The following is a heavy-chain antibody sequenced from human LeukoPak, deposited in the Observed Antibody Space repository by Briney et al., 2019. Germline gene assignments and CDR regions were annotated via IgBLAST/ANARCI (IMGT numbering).Heavy chain of an antibody. CDR2: INPNSGDT. Sequence: ASVKVSCKASGYTFTNYGVSWVRQAPGQGLEWMGWINPNSGDTNYAQKFQGRVTMTRDTSISTAYMDLSRLRSDDTAVYYCAREVRWELPTHAFDIWGQGTIVTVSS. D-gene: IGHD1-26*01. CDR1: GYTFTNYG. J-gene: IGHJ3*02. V-gene: IGHV1-2*02. CDR3: AREVRWELPTHAFDI.